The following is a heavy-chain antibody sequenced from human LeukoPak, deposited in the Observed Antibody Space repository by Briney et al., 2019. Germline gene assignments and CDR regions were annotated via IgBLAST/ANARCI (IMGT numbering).Heavy chain of an antibody. Sequence: ASVKVSCKASGGTFISYAISWVRQAPGQGLEWMGGIIPIFGTANYAQKFQGRVTITADESTSTAYMELSSLRSEDTAVYYCARDGVTAAAAYNWFDPWGQGTLVTVSS. D-gene: IGHD6-13*01. CDR2: IIPIFGTA. CDR1: GGTFISYA. J-gene: IGHJ5*02. V-gene: IGHV1-69*13. CDR3: ARDGVTAAAAYNWFDP.